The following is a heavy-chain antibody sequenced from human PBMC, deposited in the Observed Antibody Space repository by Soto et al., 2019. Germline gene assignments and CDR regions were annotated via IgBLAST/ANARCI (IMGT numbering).Heavy chain of an antibody. D-gene: IGHD6-6*01. CDR2: ILGSAGST. J-gene: IGHJ3*01. Sequence: GGSLRLSCAASGFTISSYAMTWVRQAPGKGLEWVSMILGSAGSTYYADSVKGRFTTSRDNSRNTPFLQMNSLRVEDTAVYYCAKRPDAFDVWGQGTMVTVSS. CDR1: GFTISSYA. V-gene: IGHV3-23*01. CDR3: AKRPDAFDV.